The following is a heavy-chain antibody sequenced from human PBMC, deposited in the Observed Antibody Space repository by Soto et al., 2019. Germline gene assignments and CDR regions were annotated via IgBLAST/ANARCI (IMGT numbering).Heavy chain of an antibody. Sequence: GGSLRLSCAASGFTFSSYGMHWVRQAPGKGLEWVAVISYDGSNKYYADSVKGRFTISRDNSKNTLYLQMNSLRAEDTAVYYCAKLPINCYDSSGYAFDIWGQGTMVTVSS. J-gene: IGHJ3*02. CDR2: ISYDGSNK. V-gene: IGHV3-30*18. D-gene: IGHD3-22*01. CDR1: GFTFSSYG. CDR3: AKLPINCYDSSGYAFDI.